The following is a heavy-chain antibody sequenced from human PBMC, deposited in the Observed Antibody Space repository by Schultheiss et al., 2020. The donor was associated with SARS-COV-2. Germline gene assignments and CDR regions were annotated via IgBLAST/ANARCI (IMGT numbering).Heavy chain of an antibody. D-gene: IGHD2-15*01. V-gene: IGHV3-30*18. CDR1: GFTFTTYG. CDR3: AKDGGGCSGETCHEAYVFDY. CDR2: ISHDGSNT. Sequence: GGSLRLSCSVSGFTFTTYGMHWVRQAPGRPLEWVALISHDGSNTYYPDSVKGRFTISRDNSKDTFYLQMTSLRPEDTAFYYCAKDGGGCSGETCHEAYVFDYWGQGTLVTVSS. J-gene: IGHJ4*03.